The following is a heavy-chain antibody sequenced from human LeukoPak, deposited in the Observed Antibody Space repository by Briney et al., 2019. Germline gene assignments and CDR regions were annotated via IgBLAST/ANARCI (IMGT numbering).Heavy chain of an antibody. CDR3: ARYYSSGWFDWGVYFDY. Sequence: GGSLRLSCAASGFTFSSFWMSWVRQAPGKGLEWVAHIKQDGSEKYYVDSVKGRFTISRDNAKNSLYLQMNSLRAEDTAVYYCARYYSSGWFDWGVYFDYWGQGTLVTVSS. V-gene: IGHV3-7*01. CDR1: GFTFSSFW. J-gene: IGHJ4*02. D-gene: IGHD6-19*01. CDR2: IKQDGSEK.